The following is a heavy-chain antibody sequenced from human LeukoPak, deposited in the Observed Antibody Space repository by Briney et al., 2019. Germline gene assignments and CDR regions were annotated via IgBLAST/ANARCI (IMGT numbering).Heavy chain of an antibody. V-gene: IGHV3-30*01. Sequence: GGSLRLSCAASGFTFSSYAMHWDRQAPGKGLEWVAVISYDGSNKYYADSVKGRFTISRDNSKNTLYLQMNSLRAEDTAVYYCAISSYWGQGTLVTVSS. CDR2: ISYDGSNK. CDR3: AISSY. J-gene: IGHJ4*02. CDR1: GFTFSSYA. D-gene: IGHD2-2*01.